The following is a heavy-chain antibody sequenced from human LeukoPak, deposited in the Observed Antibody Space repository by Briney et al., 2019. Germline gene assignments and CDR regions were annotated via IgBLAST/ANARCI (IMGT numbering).Heavy chain of an antibody. J-gene: IGHJ4*02. CDR1: GYTFTNYY. Sequence: ASVKVSCKTSGYTFTNYYMHWVRQAPGQGLEWMGGINPSGDSTTYEQKFQGRVTMTTDTSTTTVALDLSSLRTEDEAINYYSRAFGLGNYYHVDHSGQQTLVTASS. D-gene: IGHD3-10*01. CDR2: INPSGDST. CDR3: SRAFGLGNYYHVDH. V-gene: IGHV1-46*01.